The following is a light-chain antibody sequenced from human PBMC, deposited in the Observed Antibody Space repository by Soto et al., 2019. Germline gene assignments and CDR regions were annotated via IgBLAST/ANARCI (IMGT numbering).Light chain of an antibody. CDR2: DVS. J-gene: IGLJ1*01. V-gene: IGLV2-11*01. Sequence: QYVLTQPRSVSGSPGQSVTISCTGTSSAVGGYNYVSWYQQYPGKAPKLMIYDVSKRPSGVPERFSGFKSGNTASLTISVLQAEDEAEYSCCSHAGSYIYVFGTGTKVTVL. CDR1: SSAVGGYNY. CDR3: CSHAGSYIYV.